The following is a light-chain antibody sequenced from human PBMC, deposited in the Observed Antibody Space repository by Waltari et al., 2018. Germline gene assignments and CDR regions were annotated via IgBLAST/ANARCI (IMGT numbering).Light chain of an antibody. V-gene: IGLV2-23*02. CDR3: CSYAGSSTLV. Sequence: QSALTQPASVSGSPGQSITISCTGTSSDVGSYNLVSWYQQHPGKAPKLMIYEVSQRPSGFSNRFSGSKSGNTASLTISGLQAEDEADYYCCSYAGSSTLVFGGGTKLTVL. CDR2: EVS. J-gene: IGLJ2*01. CDR1: SSDVGSYNL.